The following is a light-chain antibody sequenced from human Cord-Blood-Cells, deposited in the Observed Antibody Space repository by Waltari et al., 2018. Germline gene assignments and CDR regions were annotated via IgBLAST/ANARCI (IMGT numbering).Light chain of an antibody. CDR3: QQRSNWPWT. CDR2: DAS. V-gene: IGKV3-11*01. Sequence: EIVLTQSPATLSLSPVERATVSCRASQSVSSYLAWYQQKPGQAPRLLIYDASNRATGIPARFSGSGSGTDFTLTISSLEPEDFAVYYCQQRSNWPWTFGQGTKVEIK. J-gene: IGKJ1*01. CDR1: QSVSSY.